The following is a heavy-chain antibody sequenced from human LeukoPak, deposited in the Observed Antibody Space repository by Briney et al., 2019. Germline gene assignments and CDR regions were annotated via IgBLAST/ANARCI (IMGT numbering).Heavy chain of an antibody. Sequence: ASVKVSCKASGYTFSDYYMHWVRQAPGQRLEWMGWINPNSGGTTYAQKFQGRVTMTRDTSISTAYMELSRLRSDDTAVYYCARVNYYGSGSYPRWGQGTLVTVSS. CDR1: GYTFSDYY. D-gene: IGHD3-10*01. CDR3: ARVNYYGSGSYPR. J-gene: IGHJ4*02. V-gene: IGHV1-2*02. CDR2: INPNSGGT.